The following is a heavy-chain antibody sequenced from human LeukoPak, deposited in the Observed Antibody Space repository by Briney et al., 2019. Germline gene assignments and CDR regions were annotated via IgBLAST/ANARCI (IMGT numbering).Heavy chain of an antibody. V-gene: IGHV4-59*01. CDR2: IYSSGST. CDR1: SGSISSYY. J-gene: IGHJ4*02. Sequence: SETLSLTCTVSSGSISSYYWSWIRQPPGKGLEWIGYIYSSGSTNYNPSLKSRVTISVDTSKNQFSLKLSSVTAADTAVYYCARARYSSSWACDYWGQGTLVTVSS. D-gene: IGHD6-13*01. CDR3: ARARYSSSWACDY.